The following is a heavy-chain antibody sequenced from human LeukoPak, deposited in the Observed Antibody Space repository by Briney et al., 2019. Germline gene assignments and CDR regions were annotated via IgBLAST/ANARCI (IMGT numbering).Heavy chain of an antibody. J-gene: IGHJ4*02. Sequence: GGSLRLSCAASGFTFSSYAMSWVRQARGKWLEWVSAISGSGGSTYYADSVKGRFTISRDNSKNTLYLQMNSLRAEDTAVYYCAKEIYCSSTSCQNWGQGTLVTVSS. V-gene: IGHV3-23*01. CDR2: ISGSGGST. CDR1: GFTFSSYA. CDR3: AKEIYCSSTSCQN. D-gene: IGHD2-2*01.